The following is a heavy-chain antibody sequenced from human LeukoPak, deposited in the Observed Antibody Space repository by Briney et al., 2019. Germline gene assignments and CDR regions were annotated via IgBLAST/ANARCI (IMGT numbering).Heavy chain of an antibody. V-gene: IGHV3-15*01. CDR1: GFTFTNAW. Sequence: GGSLRLSCVASGFTFTNAWMSWVRQAPGKGLEWLGRIRSESDGGTTDYAAPVKGRFTISRDNSKNTLYLQMNSLRAEDTAVYYCAKAYYEYSSPDAFDIWGQGTMVTVSS. CDR2: IRSESDGGTT. J-gene: IGHJ3*02. D-gene: IGHD6-6*01. CDR3: AKAYYEYSSPDAFDI.